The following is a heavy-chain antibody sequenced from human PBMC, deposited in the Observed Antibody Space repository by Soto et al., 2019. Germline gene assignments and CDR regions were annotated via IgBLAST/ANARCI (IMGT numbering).Heavy chain of an antibody. CDR1: GFTVSSNY. CDR2: IYSGGST. D-gene: IGHD1-20*01. CDR3: ARGTRYNWKNFDY. J-gene: IGHJ4*02. V-gene: IGHV3-53*01. Sequence: PGGSLRLSCAASGFTVSSNYMSWVRQAPGKGLEWVSVIYSGGSTYYADSVKGRFTISRDNSKNTLYLQMNSLRAEDTAVYYCARGTRYNWKNFDYWGQGTLVTVSS.